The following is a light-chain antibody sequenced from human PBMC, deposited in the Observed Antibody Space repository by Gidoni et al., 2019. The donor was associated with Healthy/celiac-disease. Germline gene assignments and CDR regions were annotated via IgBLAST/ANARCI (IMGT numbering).Light chain of an antibody. Sequence: DIVMTQSPDSLALSMGERATLNCKSSQSILYSSNKKTYLAWYQHNPGQPPKLLIYWASTRESGVPDRFSGSGSGTDFTLTISSLQAEDVAVYYCQQYYTTTWTFGQGTKVEIK. J-gene: IGKJ1*01. CDR1: QSILYSSNKKTY. V-gene: IGKV4-1*01. CDR2: WAS. CDR3: QQYYTTTWT.